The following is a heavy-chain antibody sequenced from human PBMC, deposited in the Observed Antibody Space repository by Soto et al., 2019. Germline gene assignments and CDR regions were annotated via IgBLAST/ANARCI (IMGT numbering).Heavy chain of an antibody. CDR1: GFTFSSYG. CDR3: AKGPYYDFWSGYYTERDYFDY. Sequence: GSLRLSCXASGFTFSSYGMHWVRQAPGKGLEWVAVISYDGSNKYYADSVKGRFTISRDNSKNTLYLQMNSLRAEDTAVYYCAKGPYYDFWSGYYTERDYFDYWGQGTLVTVSS. D-gene: IGHD3-3*01. CDR2: ISYDGSNK. J-gene: IGHJ4*02. V-gene: IGHV3-30*18.